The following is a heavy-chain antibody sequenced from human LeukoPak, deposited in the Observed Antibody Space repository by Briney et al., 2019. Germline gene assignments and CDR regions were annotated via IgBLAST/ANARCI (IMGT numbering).Heavy chain of an antibody. CDR2: INPNSGYT. V-gene: IGHV1-8*03. CDR1: GYTFTSLD. J-gene: IGHJ4*02. Sequence: GASVKVSCKASGYTFTSLDINWARQATGQGLEWMGWINPNSGYTGYAQQFQGRVTITADESTSTAYMELSSLRSEDTAVYYCASSLSLRGKYCGGDCYPGTRADYWGQGTLVTVSS. D-gene: IGHD2-21*01. CDR3: ASSLSLRGKYCGGDCYPGTRADY.